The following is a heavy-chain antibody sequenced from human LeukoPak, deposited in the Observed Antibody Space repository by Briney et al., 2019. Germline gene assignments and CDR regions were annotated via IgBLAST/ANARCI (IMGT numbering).Heavy chain of an antibody. D-gene: IGHD3-10*01. J-gene: IGHJ3*02. Sequence: GGSLRLSCAASGFTVSSNCMSWVRQAPGKGLEWVSVIYSGGSTYYADSVKGRFTISRDNSKNTLYLQMNSLRAEDTAVYYCARGLMVRGDRTAFDIWGQGTMVTVSS. CDR3: ARGLMVRGDRTAFDI. CDR2: IYSGGST. CDR1: GFTVSSNC. V-gene: IGHV3-53*01.